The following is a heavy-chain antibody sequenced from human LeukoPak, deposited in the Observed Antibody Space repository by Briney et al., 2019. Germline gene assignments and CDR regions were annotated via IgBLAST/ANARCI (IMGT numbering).Heavy chain of an antibody. D-gene: IGHD1-26*01. CDR3: ARRASGSYHFDY. J-gene: IGHJ4*02. CDR1: GGSISSSYW. V-gene: IGHV4-4*02. CDR2: IYHSGST. Sequence: SETLSLTCAVSGGSISSSYWWSWIRQPPGKGLEWIGEIYHSGSTYYNPSLKSRVTISVDTSKNQFSLKLSSVTAADTAVYYCARRASGSYHFDYWGQGTLVTVSS.